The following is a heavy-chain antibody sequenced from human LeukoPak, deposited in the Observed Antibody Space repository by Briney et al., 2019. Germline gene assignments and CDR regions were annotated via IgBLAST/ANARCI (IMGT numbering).Heavy chain of an antibody. Sequence: ASVKVSCKASGYTFTSYGISWVRQAPGQGLEWMGWISAYNGNTNYAQKLQGRVTMTTDTSTSTAYMELRSLRSDDTAVYYCARLSLLRYFDWPRQFDPWGQGTLVTVSS. CDR2: ISAYNGNT. CDR3: ARLSLLRYFDWPRQFDP. D-gene: IGHD3-9*01. V-gene: IGHV1-18*01. CDR1: GYTFTSYG. J-gene: IGHJ5*02.